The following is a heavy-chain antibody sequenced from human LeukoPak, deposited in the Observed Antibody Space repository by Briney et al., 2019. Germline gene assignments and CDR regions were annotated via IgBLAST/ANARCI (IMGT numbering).Heavy chain of an antibody. CDR1: GGSISSGGYY. V-gene: IGHV4-31*03. J-gene: IGHJ4*02. CDR2: IYYSGSI. D-gene: IGHD2-15*01. Sequence: TLSLTCTVSGGSISSGGYYWSWLRQHPGRGLEGIGYIYYSGSIYYNPSLKSRVTISVDTSKNQFSLKLSSVTAADTAVYYCARDLGYCSGGSCSPGGYFDYWGPGTLVTVSS. CDR3: ARDLGYCSGGSCSPGGYFDY.